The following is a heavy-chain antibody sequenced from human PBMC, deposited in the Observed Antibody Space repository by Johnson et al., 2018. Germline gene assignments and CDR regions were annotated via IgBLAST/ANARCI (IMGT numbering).Heavy chain of an antibody. CDR2: IIPILGIA. CDR1: GGTFSSYA. D-gene: IGHD6-19*01. Sequence: QVQLVESGAEVKKPGSSVKVSCKASGGTFSSYAISWVRQAPGQGLEWMGRIIPILGIANYAQKVQGRVTITADESTSTAYMELSSLRSEDTAVYYCVRVWTVAGGVYYYYGMDVWGQGTTVTVSS. CDR3: VRVWTVAGGVYYYYGMDV. J-gene: IGHJ6*02. V-gene: IGHV1-69*09.